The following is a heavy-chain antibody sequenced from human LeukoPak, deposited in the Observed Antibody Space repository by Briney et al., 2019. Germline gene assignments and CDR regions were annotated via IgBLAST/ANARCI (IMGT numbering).Heavy chain of an antibody. CDR1: GYTFTSYG. CDR2: ISAYNGNT. J-gene: IGHJ6*02. V-gene: IGHV1-18*01. CDR3: ARDEIDYYYYGMDV. Sequence: ASVKVSCKASGYTFTSYGISWVRQAPGQGLEWMGWISAYNGNTNYAQKLQGRVTMTTDTSTSTAYMELRSLRSDDTAVYYCARDEIDYYYYGMDVWGQGTTVTVSS.